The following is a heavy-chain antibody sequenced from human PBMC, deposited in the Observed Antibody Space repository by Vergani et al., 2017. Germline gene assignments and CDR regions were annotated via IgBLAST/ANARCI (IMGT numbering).Heavy chain of an antibody. Sequence: QVQLQESGPGLVKPPGTLSLTCSASGCPISYWCWSWLRQPAGKGLEWIGRLCPSGSTNYKPSLKSRVTMSIDTSKNQFSLKLTSVTAADTAVYYCATGAGPFDIWGQGTLVTVSS. J-gene: IGHJ4*02. CDR3: ATGAGPFDI. CDR1: GCPISYWC. V-gene: IGHV4-4*07. CDR2: LCPSGST. D-gene: IGHD7-27*01.